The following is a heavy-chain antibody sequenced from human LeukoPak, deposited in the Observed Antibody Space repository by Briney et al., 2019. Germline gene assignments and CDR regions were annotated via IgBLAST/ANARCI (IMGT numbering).Heavy chain of an antibody. CDR3: AKDPTYYYGSGSYPSFDY. CDR2: ISGSGGNT. J-gene: IGHJ4*02. CDR1: GLTFSNYG. D-gene: IGHD3-10*01. Sequence: GGSLRLSCAASGLTFSNYGMSWVRQAPGKGLEWVSAISGSGGNTYYADSVKGRFTISRDNSKNTLYLQMNSLRAEGTAVYYCAKDPTYYYGSGSYPSFDYWGQGTLVTVSS. V-gene: IGHV3-23*01.